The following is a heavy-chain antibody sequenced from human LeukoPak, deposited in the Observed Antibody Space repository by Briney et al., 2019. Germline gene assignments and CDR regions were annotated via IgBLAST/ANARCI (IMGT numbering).Heavy chain of an antibody. CDR1: GYTFTSYY. D-gene: IGHD3-9*01. CDR3: ARGRVENVLRYFDWLYYYMDV. CDR2: INPSGGST. V-gene: IGHV1-46*01. J-gene: IGHJ6*03. Sequence: ASVKVSCKSSGYTFTSYYVHWVRQAPGQGLEWMGIINPSGGSTSYAQRFQGRVTLTRDTSTSTVYMELSSLRSEDTAVYYCARGRVENVLRYFDWLYYYMDVWGKGTTVTVSS.